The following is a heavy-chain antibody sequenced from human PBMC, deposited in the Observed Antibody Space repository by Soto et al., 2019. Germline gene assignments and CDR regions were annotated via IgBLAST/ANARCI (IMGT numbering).Heavy chain of an antibody. J-gene: IGHJ4*02. D-gene: IGHD4-17*01. CDR2: IWYDGSNK. Sequence: PGGSLRLSCAASGFTFSSYGMHWVRQAPGKGLEWVAVIWYDGSNKYYADSVKGRFTISRDNSKNTLYLQMNSLRAEDTAVYYCARNTNTTVTTHGFDYWGQGTLVTVSS. CDR1: GFTFSSYG. V-gene: IGHV3-33*01. CDR3: ARNTNTTVTTHGFDY.